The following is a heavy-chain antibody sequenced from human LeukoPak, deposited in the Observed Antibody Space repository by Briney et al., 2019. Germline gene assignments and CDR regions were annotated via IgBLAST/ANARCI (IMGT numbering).Heavy chain of an antibody. J-gene: IGHJ4*02. CDR1: GDSINNYY. Sequence: KSSETLSLTCTVSGDSINNYYWTWIRQPPGKGLEWIGYISYSGNTYYNPSLKSRVTISLDTSKKQVSLKLSSVTAADTAVYYCARRTYCSSSTTCYLDYWGQGALVTVSS. V-gene: IGHV4-59*08. CDR2: ISYSGNT. D-gene: IGHD2-2*01. CDR3: ARRTYCSSSTTCYLDY.